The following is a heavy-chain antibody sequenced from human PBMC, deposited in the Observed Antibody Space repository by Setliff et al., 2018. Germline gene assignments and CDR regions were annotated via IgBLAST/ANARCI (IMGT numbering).Heavy chain of an antibody. CDR2: VNGGGT. D-gene: IGHD3-10*01. CDR1: GFTFITHW. J-gene: IGHJ4*02. Sequence: GGSLRLSCAASGFTFITHWMQWVRQVPGKGLEWVSRVNGGGTSYADSVKGRFIISRDNTKNSLYLQMTSLRTDDTALYYCATARRGYQYGSGSLFDDWGQGTLVTVSS. V-gene: IGHV3-20*04. CDR3: ATARRGYQYGSGSLFDD.